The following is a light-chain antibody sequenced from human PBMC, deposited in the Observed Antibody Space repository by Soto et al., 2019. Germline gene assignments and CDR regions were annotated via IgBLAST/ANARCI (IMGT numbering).Light chain of an antibody. J-gene: IGLJ2*01. CDR2: GNT. Sequence: QSVLTQPPSVSGAPGQRVTISCPGSSSNIGAGYDVHWYQQLPGTAPKRLIHGNTNRPSGVPDRFSGSKSGTSASLAISGLQGEDEADFYCQSYDSSLSGRVVFGGGTKVTVL. CDR1: SSNIGAGYD. CDR3: QSYDSSLSGRVV. V-gene: IGLV1-40*01.